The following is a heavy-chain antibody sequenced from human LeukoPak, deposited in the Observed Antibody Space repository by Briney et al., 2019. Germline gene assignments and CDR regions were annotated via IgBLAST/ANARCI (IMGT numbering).Heavy chain of an antibody. D-gene: IGHD3-3*01. J-gene: IGHJ5*02. Sequence: ASVKVSCKASGYTFTSYYMHWVRQAPGQGSERMGIINNSGGRTSYAQKLQGRVTMNRDRDTSTVYMELSSLRSEDTAVYYCARVQITTENWFDPWGQGTLVTVSS. V-gene: IGHV1-46*03. CDR2: INNSGGRT. CDR3: ARVQITTENWFDP. CDR1: GYTFTSYY.